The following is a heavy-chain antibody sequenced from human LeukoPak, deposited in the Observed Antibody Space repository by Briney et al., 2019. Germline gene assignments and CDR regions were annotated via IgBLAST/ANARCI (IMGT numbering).Heavy chain of an antibody. CDR1: GYSFSTYW. CDR3: ARGGYSGYEFDC. CDR2: IYPGDSDT. V-gene: IGHV5-51*01. D-gene: IGHD5-12*01. Sequence: PGESLKISCRASGYSFSTYWIGWVRQMPGKGLEWMGVIYPGDSDTRYSPSFQGQVTMSADKPISTAYLQWSSLKASDTAMYYCARGGYSGYEFDCWGQGTLVTVSS. J-gene: IGHJ4*02.